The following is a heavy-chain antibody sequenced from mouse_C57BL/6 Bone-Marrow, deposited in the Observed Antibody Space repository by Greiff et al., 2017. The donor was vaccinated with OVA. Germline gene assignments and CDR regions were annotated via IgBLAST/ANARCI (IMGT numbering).Heavy chain of an antibody. Sequence: EVKLMESGAELVRPGASVKLSCTASGFNIKDDYMHWVKQRPEQGLEWIGWIDPENGDTEYASKFQGKATITADTSSNTAYLQLSSLTSEDTAVYYCTTYYGSLYYFDYWGQGTTLTVSS. CDR3: TTYYGSLYYFDY. D-gene: IGHD1-1*01. CDR1: GFNIKDDY. J-gene: IGHJ2*01. V-gene: IGHV14-4*01. CDR2: IDPENGDT.